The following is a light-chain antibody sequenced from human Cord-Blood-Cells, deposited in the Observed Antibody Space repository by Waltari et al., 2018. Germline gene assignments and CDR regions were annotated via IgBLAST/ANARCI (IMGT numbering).Light chain of an antibody. CDR3: CSYAGSSTLV. J-gene: IGLJ3*02. CDR1: SSDAGGYIL. CDR2: EGS. V-gene: IGLV2-23*01. Sequence: QSALTQPASVSGSPGPSITISCTGPSSDAGGYILVSWYQQHPGKAPKLMIYEGSKRPSGVSNRFSGSKSGNTASLTISGLQAEDEADYYCCSYAGSSTLVFGGGTKLTVL.